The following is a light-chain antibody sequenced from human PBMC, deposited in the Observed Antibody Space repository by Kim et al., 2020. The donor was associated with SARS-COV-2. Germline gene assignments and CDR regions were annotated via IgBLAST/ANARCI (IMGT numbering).Light chain of an antibody. CDR1: SSDVGGYDY. J-gene: IGLJ2*01. V-gene: IGLV2-11*01. CDR2: DVT. Sequence: QSALTQPRSVSGSPGQSVAISCTGTSSDVGGYDYVSWYQQHPGEAPKPMIYDVTKRPSGVPDRFSGSKSGNTASLTISGLQAEDEADYYCCSYADTYRVFGGGTQLTVL. CDR3: CSYADTYRV.